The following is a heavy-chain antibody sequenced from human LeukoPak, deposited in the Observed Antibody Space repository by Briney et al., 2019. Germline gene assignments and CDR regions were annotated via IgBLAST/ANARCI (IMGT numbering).Heavy chain of an antibody. D-gene: IGHD6-6*01. J-gene: IGHJ4*02. CDR3: ARDIGVGYSSSPYFDY. Sequence: SETLSLTCTVSGASISSSTDYWGWIRQPPGKGLEWIANIYYSGSTYYNPSLKSRVTISVDTSKNQFSLKLSSVTAADTAVYYCARDIGVGYSSSPYFDYWGQGTLVTVSS. CDR1: GASISSSTDY. V-gene: IGHV4-39*07. CDR2: IYYSGST.